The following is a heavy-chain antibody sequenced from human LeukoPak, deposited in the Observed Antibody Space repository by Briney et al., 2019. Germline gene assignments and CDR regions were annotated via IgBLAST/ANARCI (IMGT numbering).Heavy chain of an antibody. CDR1: GGSISSYY. J-gene: IGHJ2*01. CDR2: IYYSGST. V-gene: IGHV4-59*01. D-gene: IGHD3-22*01. CDR3: ARSGYYDSSGYYSVWYFDL. Sequence: SETLSLTCTVSGGSISSYYWSWIRQPPGKGLEGIGYIYYSGSTNYNPSLKSRVTISVDTSKNQFSLKLSSVTAADTAVYYCARSGYYDSSGYYSVWYFDLWGRGTLVTVSS.